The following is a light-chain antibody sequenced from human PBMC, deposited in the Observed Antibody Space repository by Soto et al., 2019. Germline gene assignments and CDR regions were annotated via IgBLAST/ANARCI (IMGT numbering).Light chain of an antibody. J-gene: IGLJ2*01. CDR1: SSDIGGYNY. CDR2: DVS. V-gene: IGLV2-14*01. Sequence: QSALTQSASVSGSPGQSITISCTGTSSDIGGYNYVSWYQQHPGKAPKVMIFDVSNRPPGVSHRFSGSKSGNTASLTISGLQAEDEADYYCSSYTSSSTMVFGGGTKLTVL. CDR3: SSYTSSSTMV.